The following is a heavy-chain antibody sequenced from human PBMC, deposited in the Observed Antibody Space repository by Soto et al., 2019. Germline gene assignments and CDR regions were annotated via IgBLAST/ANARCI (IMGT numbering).Heavy chain of an antibody. V-gene: IGHV3-21*01. J-gene: IGHJ4*02. D-gene: IGHD6-6*01. CDR2: ISSSSSYI. Sequence: GGSLRLSCAASGFTFSSYSMNWVRQAPGKGLEWVSSISSSSSYIYYADSVKGRFTISRDNAKNSLYLQMNSLRAEDTAVYYCARTMRSSSSGGGIDYWGQGTLVTVSS. CDR1: GFTFSSYS. CDR3: ARTMRSSSSGGGIDY.